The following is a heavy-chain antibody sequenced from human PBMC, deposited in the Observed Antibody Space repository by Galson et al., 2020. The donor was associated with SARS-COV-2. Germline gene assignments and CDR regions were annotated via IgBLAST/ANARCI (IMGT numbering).Heavy chain of an antibody. V-gene: IGHV1-69*13. CDR3: ARDGGAATIGDWYFDL. CDR1: GGTFSSYA. J-gene: IGHJ2*01. D-gene: IGHD5-12*01. Sequence: SVKVSCKASGGTFSSYAISWVRQAPGQGLEWMGGIIPIFGTANYAQKFQGRVTITADESTSTAYMELSSLRSEDTAVYYCARDGGAATIGDWYFDLWGRGTLVTVSS. CDR2: IIPIFGTA.